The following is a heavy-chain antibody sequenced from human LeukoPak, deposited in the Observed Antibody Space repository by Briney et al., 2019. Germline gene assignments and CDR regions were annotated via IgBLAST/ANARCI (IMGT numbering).Heavy chain of an antibody. D-gene: IGHD3-9*01. CDR3: TRDLMDYDVSTGLHHYYMDV. CDR2: INGDGRNI. CDR1: GFTFSSYW. J-gene: IGHJ6*02. V-gene: IGHV3-74*01. Sequence: GGSLRLTCVASGFTFSSYWMHWVRQDPRKGLVWVSRINGDGRNINYTDSVRGRFTISRDNAKNTLYLQMNTLRVEDTAVYYCTRDLMDYDVSTGLHHYYMDVWGQGTTVTVSS.